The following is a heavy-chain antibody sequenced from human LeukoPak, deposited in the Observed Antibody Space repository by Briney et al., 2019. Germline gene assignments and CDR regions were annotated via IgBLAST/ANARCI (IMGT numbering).Heavy chain of an antibody. CDR1: AYTFSNYD. CDR3: ARGLGVGATTSQDY. Sequence: ASVKVSCKASAYTFSNYDIHWVRQATGQGLEWMGWIDPNSGNTGYAQKFQGRVTITWDTSITTAYMELSSLRSEDTAVYYCARGLGVGATTSQDYWGQGTLVTVSS. D-gene: IGHD1-26*01. CDR2: IDPNSGNT. J-gene: IGHJ4*02. V-gene: IGHV1-8*03.